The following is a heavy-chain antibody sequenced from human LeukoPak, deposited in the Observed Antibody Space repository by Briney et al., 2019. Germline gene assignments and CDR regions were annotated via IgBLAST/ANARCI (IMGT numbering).Heavy chain of an antibody. J-gene: IGHJ4*02. D-gene: IGHD2-2*01. Sequence: KPSETLSLTCAISNYSISSGDYWGWIRQPPGKGLEWIGSIFHTGGSYYSPSLKSRVTISVDKSKNHFSLNLNSVTAADTAVYYCARDLQYRLTVPGAMRGFDFWGQGSLVTVSS. CDR1: NYSISSGDY. CDR2: IFHTGGS. CDR3: ARDLQYRLTVPGAMRGFDF. V-gene: IGHV4-38-2*02.